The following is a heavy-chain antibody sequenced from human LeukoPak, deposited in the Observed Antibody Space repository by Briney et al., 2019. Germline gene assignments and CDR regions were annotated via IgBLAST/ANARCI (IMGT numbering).Heavy chain of an antibody. CDR2: ISSSGSTI. J-gene: IGHJ4*02. CDR3: ARGIAAGGTQFDY. V-gene: IGHV3-48*03. D-gene: IGHD6-13*01. Sequence: GGSLRLSCAASGFTFSSYEMNWVRQAPGKGLEWVSYISSSGSTIYYADSVKGRFTISRDNAKNSLYLQMNSLRAEDTAVYYCARGIAAGGTQFDYWGQGTLVTVSS. CDR1: GFTFSSYE.